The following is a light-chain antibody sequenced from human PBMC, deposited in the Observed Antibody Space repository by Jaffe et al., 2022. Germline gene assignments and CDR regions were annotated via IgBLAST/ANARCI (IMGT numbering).Light chain of an antibody. J-gene: IGKJ4*01. V-gene: IGKV1-13*02. CDR3: QHFNGYPYT. CDR2: AAS. CDR1: QDISSA. Sequence: AIQLTQSPSSLSASVGDRVTITCRASQDISSALAWYQQKPGKPPKLLIYAASSLESGVPSRFSGSGSGTDFTLTISNLQPEDFATYNCQHFNGYPYTFGGGTKVEIK.